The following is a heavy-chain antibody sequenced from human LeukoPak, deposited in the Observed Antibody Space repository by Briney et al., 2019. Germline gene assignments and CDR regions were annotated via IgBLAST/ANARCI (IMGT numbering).Heavy chain of an antibody. J-gene: IGHJ6*02. D-gene: IGHD4-23*01. V-gene: IGHV3-13*01. CDR3: ARGSYGGYYYGMDV. CDR2: IGTAGDT. Sequence: GGSLRLSCAASGFTFSSYDMHWVRQATGKGLEWVSAIGTAGDTYYPGSVKGRFTISRENAKNSLYLQMNSLRAGDTAVYYCARGSYGGYYYGMDVWDQGTTVTVSS. CDR1: GFTFSSYD.